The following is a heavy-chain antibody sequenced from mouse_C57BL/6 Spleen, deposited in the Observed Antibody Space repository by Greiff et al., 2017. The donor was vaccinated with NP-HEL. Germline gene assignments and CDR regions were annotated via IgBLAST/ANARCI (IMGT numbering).Heavy chain of an antibody. V-gene: IGHV1-18*01. D-gene: IGHD3-2*02. J-gene: IGHJ3*01. CDR2: INPNNGGT. Sequence: EVQLVESGPELVKPGASVKIPCKASGYTFTDYNMDWVKQSHGKSLEWIGDINPNNGGTIYHQKFKGKATLTVDKSSSTAYMELRSLTSEDTAVYYCARSGDSSGPWFAYWGQGTLVTVSA. CDR1: GYTFTDYN. CDR3: ARSGDSSGPWFAY.